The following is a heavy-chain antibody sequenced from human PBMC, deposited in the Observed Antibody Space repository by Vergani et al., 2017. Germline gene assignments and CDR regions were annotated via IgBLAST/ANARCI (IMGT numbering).Heavy chain of an antibody. CDR2: ICHTEDT. J-gene: IGHJ4*02. D-gene: IGHD2-2*02. Sequence: QVQLQESGPGLVKPPGTLSLTCAVSGDSISSNNCWTWVRQPPGKGLEWIGEICHTEDTKYSPSLKSRVTVSVDESRNLFSLRLNSVTAAAPAVYYCATIGYRRWGYYFDYWGQGILVAVSS. CDR3: ATIGYRRWGYYFDY. V-gene: IGHV4-4*03. CDR1: GDSISSNNC.